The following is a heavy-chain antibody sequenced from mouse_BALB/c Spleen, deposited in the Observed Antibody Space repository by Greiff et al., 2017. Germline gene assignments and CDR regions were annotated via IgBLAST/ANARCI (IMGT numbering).Heavy chain of an antibody. CDR3: ARGPYGLDY. V-gene: IGHV5-6-3*01. CDR1: GFTFSSYG. J-gene: IGHJ2*01. Sequence: EVKLMESGGGLVQPGGSLKLSCAASGFTFSSYGMSWVRQTPDKRLELVATINSNGGSTYYPDSVKGRFTISRDNAKNTLYLQMSSLKSEDTAMYYCARGPYGLDYWGQGTTLTVSS. D-gene: IGHD2-10*02. CDR2: INSNGGST.